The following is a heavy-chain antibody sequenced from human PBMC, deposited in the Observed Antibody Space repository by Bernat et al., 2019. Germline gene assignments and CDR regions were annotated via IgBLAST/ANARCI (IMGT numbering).Heavy chain of an antibody. Sequence: QVQLVESGGGLVKPGGSLGLSCAASGFTFSDHDMRWIRQAPGKGLEWLSYISTSGSTVQYADSVRGRFTISRDNAKTSLYLQMNSLRAEDMAVCYCARGWNPVTGGCYAFDIWGQGTTVTVSS. CDR2: ISTSGSTV. CDR1: GFTFSDHD. V-gene: IGHV3-11*01. CDR3: ARGWNPVTGGCYAFDI. D-gene: IGHD1-1*01. J-gene: IGHJ3*02.